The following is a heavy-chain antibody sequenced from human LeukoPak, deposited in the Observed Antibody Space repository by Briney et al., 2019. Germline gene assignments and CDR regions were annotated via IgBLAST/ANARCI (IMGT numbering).Heavy chain of an antibody. CDR1: GGSISSDSYY. D-gene: IGHD6-19*01. J-gene: IGHJ4*02. CDR2: LYYRGSA. Sequence: SETLSLTCIVSGGSISSDSYYWAWIRQPPGKGLQWIGSLYYRGSAYYDSSLKSRVTISGDTSQNQFFLKLSSVTAADTAVYYCARHLRGTGWYFMQYSGQGALVTVSS. V-gene: IGHV4-39*01. CDR3: ARHLRGTGWYFMQY.